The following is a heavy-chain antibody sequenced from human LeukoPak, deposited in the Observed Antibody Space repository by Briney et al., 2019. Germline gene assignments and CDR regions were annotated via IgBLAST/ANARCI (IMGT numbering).Heavy chain of an antibody. V-gene: IGHV3-23*01. J-gene: IGHJ4*02. CDR1: GFTFSRYA. Sequence: GGSLRLSCAASGFTFSRYAMSWVRQAPEKGLEWVSVISGSGGSTYSAESVKGRFTISRDNSKNTLYLQMNSLRVEDTAVYYCAKGPRASGWTYFDYWGQGTLVTVSS. CDR2: ISGSGGST. D-gene: IGHD6-19*01. CDR3: AKGPRASGWTYFDY.